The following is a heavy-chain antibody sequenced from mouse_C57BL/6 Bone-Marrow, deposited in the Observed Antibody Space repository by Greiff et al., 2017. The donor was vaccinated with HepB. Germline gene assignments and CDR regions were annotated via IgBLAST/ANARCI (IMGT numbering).Heavy chain of an antibody. CDR2: IYPGDGDT. Sequence: QVQLKQSGAELVKPGASVKISCKASGYAFSSYWMNWVKQRPGKGLEWIGQIYPGDGDTNYNGKFKGKATLTADKSSSTAYMKLSSLTSEDSAVYFCARGRGYYGSSFYFDYWGQGTTLTVSS. J-gene: IGHJ2*01. CDR3: ARGRGYYGSSFYFDY. D-gene: IGHD1-1*01. CDR1: GYAFSSYW. V-gene: IGHV1-80*01.